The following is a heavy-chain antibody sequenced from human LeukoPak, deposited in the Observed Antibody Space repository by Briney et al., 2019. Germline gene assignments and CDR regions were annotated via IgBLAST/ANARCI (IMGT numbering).Heavy chain of an antibody. V-gene: IGHV3-21*01. Sequence: PGGSLRLSCAASGFTFSTYSMNWVRQAPGKGLEWVSSISSSSSYIYYADSVKGRFTISRDNAKNSLYLQMNSLRAEDTAVYYCARDMVRGGQYYYYGMDVWGQGTTVTVSS. D-gene: IGHD3-10*01. CDR2: ISSSSSYI. CDR3: ARDMVRGGQYYYYGMDV. J-gene: IGHJ6*02. CDR1: GFTFSTYS.